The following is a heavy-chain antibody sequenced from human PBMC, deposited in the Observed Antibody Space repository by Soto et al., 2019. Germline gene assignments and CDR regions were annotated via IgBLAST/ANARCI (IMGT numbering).Heavy chain of an antibody. J-gene: IGHJ3*02. D-gene: IGHD3-10*01. CDR1: GGSISSYY. CDR2: IYYSGST. V-gene: IGHV4-59*08. CDR3: ARRYGSFFDI. Sequence: QVQLQESGPGLVKPSETLSLTCTVSGGSISSYYWSWIRQPPGKGLEWIGYIYYSGSTNYNPSLKSRVTISVDTSKNQFSLKLSSVTAADTAVHYCARRYGSFFDIWGQGTMVTVSS.